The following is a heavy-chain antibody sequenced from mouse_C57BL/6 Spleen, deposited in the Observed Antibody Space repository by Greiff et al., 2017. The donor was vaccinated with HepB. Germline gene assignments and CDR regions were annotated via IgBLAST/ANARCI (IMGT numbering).Heavy chain of an antibody. V-gene: IGHV1-15*01. Sequence: LQESGAELVRPGASVTLSCKASGYTFTDYEMHWVKQTPVHGLEWIGAIDPETGGTAYNQKFKGMAILTADKSSSTAYMELRSLTSEDSAVYYCTRSDDGYYRYWFAYWGQGTLVTVSA. CDR1: GYTFTDYE. CDR3: TRSDDGYYRYWFAY. CDR2: IDPETGGT. D-gene: IGHD2-3*01. J-gene: IGHJ3*01.